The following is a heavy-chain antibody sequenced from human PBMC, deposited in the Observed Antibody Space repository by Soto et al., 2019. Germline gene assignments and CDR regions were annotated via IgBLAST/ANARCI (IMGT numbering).Heavy chain of an antibody. J-gene: IGHJ5*02. V-gene: IGHV4-30-4*01. CDR3: VRTARQGAVAPHWFDR. D-gene: IGHD2-21*02. Sequence: SETLSLTCTVSGASIRSTDYYWSWIRQAPGKGLEWIGYVYYTGSTYYNPSLMSRLTISVDTSKNQFSLKLTSVTAAETAAYYCVRTARQGAVAPHWFDRWGQGTQVTVSS. CDR1: GASIRSTDYY. CDR2: VYYTGST.